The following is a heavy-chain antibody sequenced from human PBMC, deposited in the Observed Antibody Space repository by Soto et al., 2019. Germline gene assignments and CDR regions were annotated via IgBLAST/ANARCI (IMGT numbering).Heavy chain of an antibody. CDR3: ARDEHRITIFGVVSPGMDV. V-gene: IGHV1-18*04. D-gene: IGHD3-3*01. CDR1: GYTFTSYG. J-gene: IGHJ6*02. Sequence: EASVKVSCKASGYTFTSYGISWVRQAPGQGLEWMGWISAYNGNTNYAQKLQGRVTMTTDTSTSTAYMELRSLRSDDTAVYYCARDEHRITIFGVVSPGMDVWGQGTTVTVSS. CDR2: ISAYNGNT.